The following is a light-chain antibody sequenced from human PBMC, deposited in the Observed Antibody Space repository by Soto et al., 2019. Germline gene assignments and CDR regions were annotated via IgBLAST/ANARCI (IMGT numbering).Light chain of an antibody. CDR2: DVS. CDR1: SSDIGGYNH. Sequence: QSALTQPASVSGSPGQSITISCTGTSSDIGGYNHVSWYQQHPGKAPKVMIYDVSNRPSGISNRFSGSKSGNTASLTISGLQAEDETDYYCCSYTVSGTYVFGTGTKVTVL. V-gene: IGLV2-14*03. CDR3: CSYTVSGTYV. J-gene: IGLJ1*01.